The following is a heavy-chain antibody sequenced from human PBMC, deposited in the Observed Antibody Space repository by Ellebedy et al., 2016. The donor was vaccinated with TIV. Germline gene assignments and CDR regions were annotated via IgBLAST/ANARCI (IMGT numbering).Heavy chain of an antibody. V-gene: IGHV1-8*01. CDR2: MNPNSGNT. Sequence: AASVKVSCKASGYTFTSYDINWVRQATGQGLEWMGWMNPNSGNTGYAQKFQGRVTMTRNTSISTAYMELSSLRAEDTAVYYCARGPLGYGDWFDPWGQGTLVTVSS. CDR3: ARGPLGYGDWFDP. CDR1: GYTFTSYD. J-gene: IGHJ5*02. D-gene: IGHD4-17*01.